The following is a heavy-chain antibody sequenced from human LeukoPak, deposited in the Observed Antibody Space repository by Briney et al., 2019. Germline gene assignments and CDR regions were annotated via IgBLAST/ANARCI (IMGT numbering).Heavy chain of an antibody. D-gene: IGHD2-2*02. Sequence: GGSLRLSCAASGFTFDDYAMHWVRQAPGKGLEWVSGISWNSGSIGYADSVKGRFTISRDNAKNSLYLQMNSLRAEDTALYYCAKDNTPFGNPVLDYWGQGTLVTVSS. CDR3: AKDNTPFGNPVLDY. CDR1: GFTFDDYA. CDR2: ISWNSGSI. V-gene: IGHV3-9*01. J-gene: IGHJ4*02.